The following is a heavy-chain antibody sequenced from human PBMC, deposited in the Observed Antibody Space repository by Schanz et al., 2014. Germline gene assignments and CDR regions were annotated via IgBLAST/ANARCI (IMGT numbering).Heavy chain of an antibody. Sequence: EVQLVESGGGLIQPGGSLRLSCAASGFGFSSYSMNWVRQAPGKGLEWVSRIKSDGSSTSYADSVKGRFTISRDNAKNTLYLQMNSLRAEDTPVYYCARPALWFGDNCFDPWGQGTLVTVSS. V-gene: IGHV3-74*02. D-gene: IGHD3-10*01. CDR2: IKSDGSST. CDR3: ARPALWFGDNCFDP. CDR1: GFGFSSYS. J-gene: IGHJ5*02.